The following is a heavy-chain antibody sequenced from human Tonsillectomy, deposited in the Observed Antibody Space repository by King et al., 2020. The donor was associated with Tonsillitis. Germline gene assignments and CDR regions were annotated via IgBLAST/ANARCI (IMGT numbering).Heavy chain of an antibody. D-gene: IGHD3-22*01. J-gene: IGHJ4*02. V-gene: IGHV3-33*01. CDR2: IWYDGSNK. Sequence: VQLVESGGGVVQPGRSLRLSCAASGFTFSNYGFNWVRQAPGKGLEWVAVIWYDGSNKYYADSVRGRFTISRDDSKNTLYLQMNSLRADDTAAYYCAREDDIIGCVYWGQGTLVTVSS. CDR3: AREDDIIGCVY. CDR1: GFTFSNYG.